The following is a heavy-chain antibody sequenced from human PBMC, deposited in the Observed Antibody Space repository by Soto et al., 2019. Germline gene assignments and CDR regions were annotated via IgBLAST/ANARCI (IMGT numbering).Heavy chain of an antibody. V-gene: IGHV3-66*04. D-gene: IGHD2-2*01. J-gene: IGHJ6*04. CDR1: GFTVSSNY. CDR2: IYSGGST. CDR3: ARRKRIVVVPAALDV. Sequence: GGSLRLSCAASGFTVSSNYMSWVRQAPGKGLEWVSVIYSGGSTYYADSVKGRFTISRDNSKNTLYLQMNSLRAEDTAVYYCARRKRIVVVPAALDVWGKGTTVTVSS.